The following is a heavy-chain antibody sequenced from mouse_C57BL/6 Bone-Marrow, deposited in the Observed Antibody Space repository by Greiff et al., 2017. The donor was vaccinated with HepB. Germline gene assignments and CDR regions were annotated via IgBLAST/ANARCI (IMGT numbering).Heavy chain of an antibody. D-gene: IGHD1-1*01. CDR1: GYTFTDYY. CDR2: INPNNGGT. CDR3: ARRDGCRGLDFGD. V-gene: IGHV1-26*01. Sequence: EVKLMESGPELVKPGASVKISCKASGYTFTDYYMNWVKQSHGKSLEWIGDINPNNGGTSYNQKFKGKATLTVDKSSSTAYMELRSLTSEDSAVYYCARRDGCRGLDFGDWGQSATLTVAS. J-gene: IGHJ2*01.